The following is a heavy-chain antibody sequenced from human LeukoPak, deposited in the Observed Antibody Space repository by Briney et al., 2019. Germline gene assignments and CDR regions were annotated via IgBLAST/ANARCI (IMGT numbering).Heavy chain of an antibody. V-gene: IGHV1-2*02. D-gene: IGHD2-15*01. J-gene: IGHJ2*01. CDR3: ARCDHFEVAAKRDWYFDL. CDR2: INPNSGGT. CDR1: GYTFTGYY. Sequence: ASVKVSCKASGYTFTGYYMHWVRQAPGQGLEWMGWINPNSGGTNYAQKFQGRVTMTRDMSTSTVYMELSSLRSEDTAVYYCARCDHFEVAAKRDWYFDLWGRGTLVTVSS.